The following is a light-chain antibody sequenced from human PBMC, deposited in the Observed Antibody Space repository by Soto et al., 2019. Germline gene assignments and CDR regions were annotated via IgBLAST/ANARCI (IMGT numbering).Light chain of an antibody. J-gene: IGKJ4*01. CDR3: QQYNNWPPLT. CDR2: GAS. Sequence: EIVMTQTPATLSVSPGERVTLSCRASQSVSFNLVWYQQKPGQAPRLLIYGASTRATGIPARFSGSGSGTEVTLTISSLQSEDFVVYYCQQYNNWPPLTFGGGTKVEIK. CDR1: QSVSFN. V-gene: IGKV3-15*01.